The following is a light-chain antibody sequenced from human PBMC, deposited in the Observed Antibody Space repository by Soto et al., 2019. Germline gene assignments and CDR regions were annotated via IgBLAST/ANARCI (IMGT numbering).Light chain of an antibody. Sequence: IVMTQSPDTLSLSPGESATLSCRASQSVRDNVAWYQQKPGQAPRLLIHGTSKRATGIPARFRGSVSGTEFTLTISSLESEDFAVYYCQQYDAWPPGTFGQGTKVDIK. V-gene: IGKV3-15*01. CDR3: QQYDAWPPGT. J-gene: IGKJ1*01. CDR2: GTS. CDR1: QSVRDN.